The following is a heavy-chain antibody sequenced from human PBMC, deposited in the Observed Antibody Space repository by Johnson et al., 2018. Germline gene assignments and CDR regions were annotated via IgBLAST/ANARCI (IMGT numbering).Heavy chain of an antibody. CDR2: ISGSGGST. CDR3: CQAFYYSYMDV. CDR1: GLTFSSYA. V-gene: IGHV3-23*04. Sequence: VQLVESGGGLVQPGGSLRLSCAASGLTFSSYAMTWVRQAPGKGLEWVSAISGSGGSTYYADPVKGRFTISRDNSKNTLYLQMNSLRGDYTAIYYCCQAFYYSYMDVWGKGTTVTVSS. J-gene: IGHJ6*03. D-gene: IGHD3-3*02.